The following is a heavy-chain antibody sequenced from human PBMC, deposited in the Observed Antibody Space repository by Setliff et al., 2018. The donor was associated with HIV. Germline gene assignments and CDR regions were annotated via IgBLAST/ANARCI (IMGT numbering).Heavy chain of an antibody. D-gene: IGHD2-15*01. V-gene: IGHV4-34*01. CDR3: ARGFEGYCSGASCHWFDS. Sequence: SETLSLTCAVYGGSLTDYDWTWIRQTPAKGLEWIGEISHSGRTNYNPSLKTRLIISRDTSKNQFSLRLSSATAADTAIYYCARGFEGYCSGASCHWFDSWGQGTQVTVSS. CDR1: GGSLTDYD. CDR2: ISHSGRT. J-gene: IGHJ5*01.